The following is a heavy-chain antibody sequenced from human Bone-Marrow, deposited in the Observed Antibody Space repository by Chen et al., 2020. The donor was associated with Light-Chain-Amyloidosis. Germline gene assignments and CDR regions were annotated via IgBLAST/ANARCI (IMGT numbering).Heavy chain of an antibody. CDR2: IYPDDSDA. D-gene: IGHD5-12*01. CDR1: GYTFPNYW. J-gene: IGHJ4*02. Sequence: GSGYTFPNYWIGWVRQMPGKGLEWMVVIYPDDSDARYSPSFEGQVTISADKFITTAYLQWRSLKASDTAMYYCARRRDGYNFDYWGQGTLVTVSS. CDR3: ARRRDGYNFDY. V-gene: IGHV5-51*01.